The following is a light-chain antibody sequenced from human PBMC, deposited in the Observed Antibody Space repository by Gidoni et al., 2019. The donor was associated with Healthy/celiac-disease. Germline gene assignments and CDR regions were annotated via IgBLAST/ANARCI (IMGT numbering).Light chain of an antibody. CDR3: LQDNRHPRT. CDR2: AAS. CDR1: QDIGNF. V-gene: IGKV1-16*02. J-gene: IGKJ1*01. Sequence: DSRTSTCLVSQDIGNFLVWFQQKPGKAPKSLIYAASSLQSGVPEKFSGSGSGTDFTLTISRLEPEDFAIYYCLQDNRHPRTFGQXTKVEIK.